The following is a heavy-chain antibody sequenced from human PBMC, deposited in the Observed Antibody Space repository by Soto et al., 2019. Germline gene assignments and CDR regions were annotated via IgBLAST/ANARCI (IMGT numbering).Heavy chain of an antibody. J-gene: IGHJ4*02. D-gene: IGHD3-16*01. CDR1: GGSISSGGYY. V-gene: IGHV4-31*03. CDR2: IYYSGST. Sequence: PSETLSLTCTVSGGSISSGGYYSSWIRQHPGKDLEWTGYIYYSGSTYYNPSLKSRVTISVDTSKNQFSLKLSSVTAADTAVYYCARDLMITFGGVMYFWGQGTLVTVSS. CDR3: ARDLMITFGGVMYF.